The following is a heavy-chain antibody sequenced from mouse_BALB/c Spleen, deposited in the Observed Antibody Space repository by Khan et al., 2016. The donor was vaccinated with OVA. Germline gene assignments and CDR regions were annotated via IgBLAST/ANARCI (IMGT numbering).Heavy chain of an antibody. CDR1: GYRINEYY. Sequence: QVQLQQSGAEMARPGASVKLSCKAFGYRINEYYIKWVEQQTGQGRARIGEIYSGSGDTYYKKKFKGKATLTADKASRTADMQLSSLTSDAYSVYFCARRNYDDYTVAYWGQGTLVTVSA. CDR2: IYSGSGDT. D-gene: IGHD1-2*01. V-gene: IGHV1-77*01. CDR3: ARRNYDDYTVAY. J-gene: IGHJ3*01.